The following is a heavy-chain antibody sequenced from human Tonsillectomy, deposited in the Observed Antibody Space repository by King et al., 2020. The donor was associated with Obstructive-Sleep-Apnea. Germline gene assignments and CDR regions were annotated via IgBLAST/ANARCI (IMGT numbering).Heavy chain of an antibody. J-gene: IGHJ4*02. CDR2: IYYRGNT. CDR3: ARVGGIAAAGPFDH. Sequence: QLQESGPGLLKPSQTLSLTCTVSGGSISSGDYYWSWIRQHPGKGLEWIGYIYYRGNTSYNPSPQSRLSISLDTSKNQFSLKQSSLTAADTAVYYCARVGGIAAAGPFDHWGQGTLVTVSS. CDR1: GGSISSGDYY. V-gene: IGHV4-31*03. D-gene: IGHD6-13*01.